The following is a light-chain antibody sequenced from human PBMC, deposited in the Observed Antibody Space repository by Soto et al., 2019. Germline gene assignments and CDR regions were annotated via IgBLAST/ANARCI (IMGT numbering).Light chain of an antibody. Sequence: QSVLTQPPSVSGAPGQRVTISCTGSSSNIGAGYDVHWYQQLPGTAPKLLIYGNSNRPSGVPDRFSGSKSGTSASLAITGLQAEDDAYYYCQSYDSSLSGVFGGGTKLTVL. V-gene: IGLV1-40*01. CDR2: GNS. J-gene: IGLJ2*01. CDR3: QSYDSSLSGV. CDR1: SSNIGAGYD.